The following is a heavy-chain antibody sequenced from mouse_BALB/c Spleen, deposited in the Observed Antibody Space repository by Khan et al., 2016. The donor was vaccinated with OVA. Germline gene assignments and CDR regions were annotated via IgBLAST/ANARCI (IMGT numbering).Heavy chain of an antibody. J-gene: IGHJ2*01. CDR1: GYTFTTYW. CDR2: INPTSAYT. Sequence: QVQLKQSGAELAKPGASVKMSCKASGYTFTTYWMHWVKQRPGQGLEWIGYINPTSAYTDYNEKFKDKATLSADKSSSTAYMQLSSLTSEDSAVYYCARDRIDDWSQGTTLSVSS. D-gene: IGHD2-14*01. CDR3: ARDRIDD. V-gene: IGHV1-7*01.